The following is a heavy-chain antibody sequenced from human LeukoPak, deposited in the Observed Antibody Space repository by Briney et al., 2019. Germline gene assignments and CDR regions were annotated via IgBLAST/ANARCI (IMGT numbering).Heavy chain of an antibody. V-gene: IGHV3-21*01. D-gene: IGHD1-26*01. CDR1: GFTFSSYN. CDR2: ISSSSSYI. J-gene: IGHJ4*02. CDR3: AGSIVGATNFDY. Sequence: PGGSLRLSCAASGFTFSSYNMNWVRQAPGKGLEWVSSISSSSSYIYYADSVKGRFTISRDNAKNSLYLQMNSLRAEDTAVYYCAGSIVGATNFDYWGQGTLVTVSS.